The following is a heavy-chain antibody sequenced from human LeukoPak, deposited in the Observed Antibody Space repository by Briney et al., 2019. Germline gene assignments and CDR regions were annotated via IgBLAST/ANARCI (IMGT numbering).Heavy chain of an antibody. Sequence: SQTLSLTCTVSGGSISSGSYYWSWIRQPAGKGREWIGRIYTSGSTNYNPSLKSRVTISVDTSKNQFSLKLSSVTAADTAVYYCARDHTLGYCSSTSCYGGWFDPWGQGTLVTVSS. V-gene: IGHV4-61*02. D-gene: IGHD2-2*01. CDR3: ARDHTLGYCSSTSCYGGWFDP. J-gene: IGHJ5*02. CDR1: GGSISSGSYY. CDR2: IYTSGST.